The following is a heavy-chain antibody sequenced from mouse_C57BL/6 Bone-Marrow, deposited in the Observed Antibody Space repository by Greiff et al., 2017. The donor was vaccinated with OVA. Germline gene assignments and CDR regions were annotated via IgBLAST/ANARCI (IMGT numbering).Heavy chain of an antibody. CDR2: INPNYGTT. Sequence: VHVKQSGPELVKPGASVKISCKASGYSFTDYNMNWVKQSNGKSLEWIGVINPNYGTTSYNQKFKGKATLTVDQSSSTAYMQLNSLTSEDSAVYYCARCYDYGYYYAMDYWGQGTSVTVSS. CDR3: ARCYDYGYYYAMDY. CDR1: GYSFTDYN. D-gene: IGHD2-4*01. J-gene: IGHJ4*01. V-gene: IGHV1-39*01.